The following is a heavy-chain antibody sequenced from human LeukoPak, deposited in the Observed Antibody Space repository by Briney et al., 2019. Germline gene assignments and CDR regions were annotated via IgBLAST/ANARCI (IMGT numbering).Heavy chain of an antibody. D-gene: IGHD3-22*01. CDR3: ARSDLYYYDSSGYPQDY. V-gene: IGHV1-18*01. Sequence: ASVTVSCKASGYTFTSYGISWVRQAPGQGLEWMGWISAYNGNTNYAQKLQGGVTMTTDTSTSTAYMELRSLRSDDTAVYYCARSDLYYYDSSGYPQDYWGQGTLVTVSS. J-gene: IGHJ4*02. CDR1: GYTFTSYG. CDR2: ISAYNGNT.